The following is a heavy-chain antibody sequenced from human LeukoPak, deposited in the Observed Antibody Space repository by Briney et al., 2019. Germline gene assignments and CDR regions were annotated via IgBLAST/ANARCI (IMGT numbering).Heavy chain of an antibody. V-gene: IGHV1-2*02. J-gene: IGHJ5*02. D-gene: IGHD3-22*01. Sequence: ASVKVSFKASGYTFTGYFLQWVRQAPGQGPEWMGWINPNSGGTTFAQKFQGRVTMTRDTSISTAYMELSRLRSDDTAVYYCARVFNYYDTSGYYTWGQGTLVTVSS. CDR1: GYTFTGYF. CDR2: INPNSGGT. CDR3: ARVFNYYDTSGYYT.